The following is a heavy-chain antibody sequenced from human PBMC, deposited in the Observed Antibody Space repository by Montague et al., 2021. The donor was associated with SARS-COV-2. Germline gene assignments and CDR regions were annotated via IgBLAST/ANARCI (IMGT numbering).Heavy chain of an antibody. CDR1: GFTFSSYE. CDR2: ISSSGSTI. Sequence: SLRLSCAASGFTFSSYEMNWVRQAPGKGLEWVSYISSSGSTIYYADSVKGRFTISRDNAKNSLYLQMNSLRAEDTAVYYCARVAYDFWSGLSWGAFDIWGRGTMVTVSS. CDR3: ARVAYDFWSGLSWGAFDI. J-gene: IGHJ3*02. D-gene: IGHD3-3*01. V-gene: IGHV3-48*03.